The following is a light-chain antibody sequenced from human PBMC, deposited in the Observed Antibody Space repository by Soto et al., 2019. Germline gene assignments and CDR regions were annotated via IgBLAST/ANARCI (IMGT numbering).Light chain of an antibody. Sequence: EIVMTQSPATLSVSPGERANLSCRASQSVSSNLAWYQQKPGQAPRLLIYDASTRATGIPARFSGSGAGTEFTLTISSLQSEDFAVYHCQQYHNWPPITFGQGTRLEMK. CDR3: QQYHNWPPIT. J-gene: IGKJ5*01. V-gene: IGKV3-15*01. CDR1: QSVSSN. CDR2: DAS.